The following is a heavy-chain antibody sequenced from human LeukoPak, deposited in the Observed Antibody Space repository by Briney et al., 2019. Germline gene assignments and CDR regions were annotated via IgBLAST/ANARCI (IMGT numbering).Heavy chain of an antibody. V-gene: IGHV1-18*01. CDR2: INVYNGKT. Sequence: ASVTVSCKLSDHTFSCDGFYWVRQPPGKGLEWMGWINVYNGKTDYAHKFQVRVTMTTDTPTNTAYMDLRSLRSDDTAMYYCANRGQQLYDYWGQGTLVTVSS. CDR3: ANRGQQLYDY. CDR1: DHTFSCDG. J-gene: IGHJ4*02. D-gene: IGHD6-13*01.